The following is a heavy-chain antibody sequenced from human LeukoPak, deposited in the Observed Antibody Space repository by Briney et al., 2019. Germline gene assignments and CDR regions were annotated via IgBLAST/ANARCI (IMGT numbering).Heavy chain of an antibody. CDR3: ARSFYGSGRLYYYYYYMDV. V-gene: IGHV4-59*01. CDR1: GGSISSYY. CDR2: IYYSGST. Sequence: SETLSLTCTVSGGSISSYYWSWIRQPPGKGLEWIGYIYYSGSTNYNPSLKSRVTISVDTSKNQFSLKLSSVTAADPAVYYCARSFYGSGRLYYYYYYMDVWGKGTTVTVSS. D-gene: IGHD3-10*01. J-gene: IGHJ6*03.